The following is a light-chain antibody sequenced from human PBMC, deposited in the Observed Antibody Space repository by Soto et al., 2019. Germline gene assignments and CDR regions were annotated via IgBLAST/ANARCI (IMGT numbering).Light chain of an antibody. Sequence: ELVLTQSPGTLSLSPGERATLSCRASQSVSSSYLAWYQQKPGQAPRLLIYGASSRATGIPDRFSGSGSGTDFTLTIRRLEPEDFAVYYCQQYGSSPSWTFGQGTKVELK. CDR2: GAS. CDR3: QQYGSSPSWT. CDR1: QSVSSSY. V-gene: IGKV3-20*01. J-gene: IGKJ1*01.